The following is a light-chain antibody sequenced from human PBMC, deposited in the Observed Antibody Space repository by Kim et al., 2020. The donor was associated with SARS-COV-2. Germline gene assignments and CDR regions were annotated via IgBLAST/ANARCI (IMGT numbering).Light chain of an antibody. Sequence: SYELTQPPSVSVAPGQTASLPCGGNNIGSKTVHWYQQKPGQAPVLVIFYESDRPSWIPERFSGSNSRNTATLTISRVEAGDEADYYCQVWDITTDHWVFGGGTQLTVL. J-gene: IGLJ3*02. V-gene: IGLV3-21*04. CDR2: YES. CDR1: NIGSKT. CDR3: QVWDITTDHWV.